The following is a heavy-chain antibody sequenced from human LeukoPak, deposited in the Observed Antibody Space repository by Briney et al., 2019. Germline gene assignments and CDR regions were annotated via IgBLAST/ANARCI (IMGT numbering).Heavy chain of an antibody. D-gene: IGHD6-13*01. J-gene: IGHJ4*02. CDR1: GASIRNYY. CDR3: AKEGAAPGPDFDY. V-gene: IGHV4-4*07. CDR2: IVPSGST. Sequence: SETLSLTCTVSGASIRNYYWSWIRQPAGKGLEWIGRIVPSGSTNYNPSLKSRVTMSVDTSKNHFSLKLNSVTAADTAVYYCAKEGAAPGPDFDYWGQGTLVIVSS.